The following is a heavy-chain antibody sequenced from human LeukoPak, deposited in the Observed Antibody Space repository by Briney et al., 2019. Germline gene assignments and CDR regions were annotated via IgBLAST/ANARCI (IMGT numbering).Heavy chain of an antibody. V-gene: IGHV3-23*01. J-gene: IGHJ5*01. CDR3: AKPISGGLAVTADWFHP. Sequence: GGSLRLSCAASGFTFSFYAMSWLRQPPGKGLEWVSTINANSGTTSYAASVRGRFTISRDNSKNTLYLQVNTLRADDTATYYCAKPISGGLAVTADWFHPWGQGTLVGVSS. CDR1: GFTFSFYA. CDR2: INANSGTT. D-gene: IGHD6-19*01.